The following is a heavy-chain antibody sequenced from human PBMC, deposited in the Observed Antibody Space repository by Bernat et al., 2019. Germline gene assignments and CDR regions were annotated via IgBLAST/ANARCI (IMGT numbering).Heavy chain of an antibody. CDR3: ARQDGDYVALFDY. V-gene: IGHV4-39*01. CDR1: GGSISSSSYY. Sequence: QLQLQESGPGLVKPSETLSLTCTVSGGSISSSSYYWGWIRQPPGKGLEWIGCIYYSGSTYYNPSLKSRVTISVDTSKNQFSLKLSSVTAADTAVYYCARQDGDYVALFDYWGQGTLVTVSS. J-gene: IGHJ4*02. D-gene: IGHD4-17*01. CDR2: IYYSGST.